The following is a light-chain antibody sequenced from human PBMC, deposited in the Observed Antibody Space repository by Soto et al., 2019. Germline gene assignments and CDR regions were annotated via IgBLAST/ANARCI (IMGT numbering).Light chain of an antibody. Sequence: QSALTQPPSVSGSPGQSVTISCTGTSSDIGYHNRVSWYQQPPGTAPKLMIYEVSTRYSGVPDRFSGSKSGNTASPTISGLQAEDEADYYCSSFASSATLVFGGGTKLTVL. J-gene: IGLJ3*02. V-gene: IGLV2-18*02. CDR1: SSDIGYHNR. CDR2: EVS. CDR3: SSFASSATLV.